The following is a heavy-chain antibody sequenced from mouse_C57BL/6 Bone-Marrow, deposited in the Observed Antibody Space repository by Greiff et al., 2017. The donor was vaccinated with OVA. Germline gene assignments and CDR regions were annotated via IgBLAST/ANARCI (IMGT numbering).Heavy chain of an antibody. CDR1: GYTFTSYW. CDR2: IYPSDSET. D-gene: IGHD1-1*01. CDR3: ARDYGSSRDYFDY. J-gene: IGHJ2*01. V-gene: IGHV1-61*01. Sequence: QVQLQQPGAELVKPGASVKMSCKASGYTFTSYWITWVKQRPGQGLEWIGNIYPSDSETHYNQKFKDKATLTVDKSSSTAYMQLSSLTSEDSAVYYCARDYGSSRDYFDYWGQGTTLTVSS.